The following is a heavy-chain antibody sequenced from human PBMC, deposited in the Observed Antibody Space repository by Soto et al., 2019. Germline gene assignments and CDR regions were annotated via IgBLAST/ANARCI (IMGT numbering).Heavy chain of an antibody. CDR3: AATYYDYVWGSL. Sequence: GSLKVSCAASGFTFISYEMNWVRQAPGKGLEWVSYISSSGSTIYYADSVKGRFTISRDNAKNSLYLQMNSLRAEDTAVYYCAATYYDYVWGSLWGQGTLVTVSS. D-gene: IGHD3-16*01. J-gene: IGHJ4*02. CDR2: ISSSGSTI. V-gene: IGHV3-48*03. CDR1: GFTFISYE.